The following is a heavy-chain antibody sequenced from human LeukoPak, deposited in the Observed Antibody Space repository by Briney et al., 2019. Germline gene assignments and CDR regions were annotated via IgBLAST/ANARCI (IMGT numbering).Heavy chain of an antibody. CDR3: ARVYVGRIRGYSYGYLYYFDY. Sequence: PSGTLSLTCAVYGGSFSGYYWSWIRQPPGKGLEWIGEINHSGSTNYNPSLKSRVTISVDTSKNQFSLKLSSVTAADTAVYYCARVYVGRIRGYSYGYLYYFDYWGQGTLVTVSS. CDR1: GGSFSGYY. J-gene: IGHJ4*02. D-gene: IGHD5-18*01. V-gene: IGHV4-34*01. CDR2: INHSGST.